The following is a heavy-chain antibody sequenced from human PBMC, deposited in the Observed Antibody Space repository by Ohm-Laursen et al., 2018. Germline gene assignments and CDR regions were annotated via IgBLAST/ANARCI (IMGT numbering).Heavy chain of an antibody. V-gene: IGHV3-11*04. CDR1: GFTFSDYY. D-gene: IGHD2-15*01. J-gene: IGHJ5*02. CDR3: AKTAIGCSGGSCRTNWFDP. Sequence: GSLRLSCSASGFTFSDYYMSWIRQAPGKGLEWVSYISSSGSTIYYADSVKGRFTISRDNAKNSLYLQMNSLRAEDTAVYYCAKTAIGCSGGSCRTNWFDPWGQGTLVTVSS. CDR2: ISSSGSTI.